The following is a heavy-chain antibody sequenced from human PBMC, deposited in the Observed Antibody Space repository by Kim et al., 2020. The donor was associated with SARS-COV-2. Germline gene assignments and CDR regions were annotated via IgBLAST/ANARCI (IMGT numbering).Heavy chain of an antibody. D-gene: IGHD6-19*01. Sequence: YALPWKGRITINPDTSKDQLSLQLNSVTPEDTAVYYCARDRQRAGTGVDYWGQGTLVTVSS. V-gene: IGHV6-1*01. J-gene: IGHJ4*02. CDR3: ARDRQRAGTGVDY.